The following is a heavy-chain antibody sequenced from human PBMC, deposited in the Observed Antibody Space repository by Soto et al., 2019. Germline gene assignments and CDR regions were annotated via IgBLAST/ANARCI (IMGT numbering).Heavy chain of an antibody. CDR3: AREENWNYYYYGMDV. V-gene: IGHV3-74*01. D-gene: IGHD1-1*01. CDR1: GFTFSSYW. Sequence: QTGGSLRLSCAASGFTFSSYWMHWVRQAPGKGLVWVSRINSDGSSTSYADSVKGRFTISRDNAKNTLYLQMNSLRAEDTAVYYCAREENWNYYYYGMDVWGQGTTVTVSS. CDR2: INSDGSST. J-gene: IGHJ6*02.